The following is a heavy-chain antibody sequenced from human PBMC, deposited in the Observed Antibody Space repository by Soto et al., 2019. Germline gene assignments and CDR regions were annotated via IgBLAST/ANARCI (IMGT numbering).Heavy chain of an antibody. Sequence: EVQLLESGGGLVQNGGSLRLSCAASGFTFNAYAMTWVRQAPGKGLEWVSSISNIGGTKYYEDSVKGRFTISRDTSKNTLYLHMDSVRAEDTAGYYGAKGLGGYCSGGSCSLPDVWGQGTLVTVYS. CDR1: GFTFNAYA. CDR3: AKGLGGYCSGGSCSLPDV. V-gene: IGHV3-23*01. J-gene: IGHJ4*02. CDR2: ISNIGGTK. D-gene: IGHD2-15*01.